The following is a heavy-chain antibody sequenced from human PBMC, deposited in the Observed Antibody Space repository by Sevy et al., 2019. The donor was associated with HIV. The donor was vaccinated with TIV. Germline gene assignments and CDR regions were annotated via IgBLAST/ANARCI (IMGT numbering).Heavy chain of an antibody. CDR2: ISSRRSYT. V-gene: IGHV3-11*06. D-gene: IGHD1-26*01. J-gene: IGHJ4*02. CDR1: GFTFSDYY. CDR3: ARCRVVAADYYFDY. Sequence: GESLKISCAASGFTFSDYYMTWIRQAPGKGLEWVSYISSRRSYTNYADSVKGGFTISRDHAKNSLYLQMNSLRAEDAAVYYCARCRVVAADYYFDYWGRGTLVTVSS.